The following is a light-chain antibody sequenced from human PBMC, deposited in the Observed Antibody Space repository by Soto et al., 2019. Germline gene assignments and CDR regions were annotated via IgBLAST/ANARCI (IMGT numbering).Light chain of an antibody. CDR2: AAS. CDR3: QLSYSPPHT. Sequence: SSQRASVGDRVTVTCRASQSISSYLNGYQQRPGKAPKLLIYAASILQSGDPSRFSGMGSGTDFTLTISSPRPGAFATYYSQLSYSPPHTFGQGTKVDIK. J-gene: IGKJ1*01. CDR1: QSISSY. V-gene: IGKV1-39*01.